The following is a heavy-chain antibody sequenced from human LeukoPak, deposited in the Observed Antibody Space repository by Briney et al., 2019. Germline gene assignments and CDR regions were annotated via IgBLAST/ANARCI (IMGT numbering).Heavy chain of an antibody. CDR2: INGDGSST. Sequence: GGSLRLSCAASGFTFSNYWMHWVRQAPGKGLVWVSRINGDGSSTTYADSVKGRFNISRDNAKNTLYLQMNSLRAEDTAVYYCSREDIVEVPAIPFDYWGQGTLVTVSS. J-gene: IGHJ4*02. CDR1: GFTFSNYW. D-gene: IGHD2-2*01. CDR3: SREDIVEVPAIPFDY. V-gene: IGHV3-74*01.